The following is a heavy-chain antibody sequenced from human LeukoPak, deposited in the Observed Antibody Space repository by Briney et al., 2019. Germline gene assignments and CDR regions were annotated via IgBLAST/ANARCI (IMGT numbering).Heavy chain of an antibody. D-gene: IGHD2-2*01. Sequence: GGSLRLSCAASGFTFSSYAMSWVRQAPGKGLEWVSSISSSSSYIYYADSVKGRFTISRDNAKNSLYLQMNSLRAEDTAVYYCARDGVVPAAMSYWGQGTLVTVSS. CDR2: ISSSSSYI. CDR3: ARDGVVPAAMSY. CDR1: GFTFSSYA. V-gene: IGHV3-21*01. J-gene: IGHJ4*02.